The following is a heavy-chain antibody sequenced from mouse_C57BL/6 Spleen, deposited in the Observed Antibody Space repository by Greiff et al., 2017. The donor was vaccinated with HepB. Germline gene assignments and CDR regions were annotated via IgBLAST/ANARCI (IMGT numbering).Heavy chain of an antibody. D-gene: IGHD2-5*01. V-gene: IGHV10-1*01. CDR2: IRSKSNNYAT. Sequence: EVQGVESGGGLVQPKGSLKLSCAASGFSFNTYAMNWVRQAPGKGLEWVARIRSKSNNYATYYADSVKDRFTISRDDSERMLYLQMNNLNTEDTAMYYCVRQHSNYGFAYWGQGTLVTVSA. J-gene: IGHJ3*01. CDR1: GFSFNTYA. CDR3: VRQHSNYGFAY.